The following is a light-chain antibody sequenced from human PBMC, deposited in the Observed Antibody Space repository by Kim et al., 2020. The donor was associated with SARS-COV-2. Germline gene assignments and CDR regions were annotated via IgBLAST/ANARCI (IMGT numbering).Light chain of an antibody. CDR2: DVT. Sequence: QSALTQPPSASGSAGQSVTISCTGTSSDVGGYNYVSWYQQHPGTAPKLLIYDVTTRPSGVPDRFSGSKSGNTASLTVSGLQADDEADYYCTSYAGSNNLLFGGGTKLTVL. V-gene: IGLV2-8*01. J-gene: IGLJ2*01. CDR3: TSYAGSNNLL. CDR1: SSDVGGYNY.